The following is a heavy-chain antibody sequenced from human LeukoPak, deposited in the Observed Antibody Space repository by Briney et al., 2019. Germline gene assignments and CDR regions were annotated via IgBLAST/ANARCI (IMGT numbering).Heavy chain of an antibody. CDR1: GGSFSGYY. CDR3: ARADYGLKYYFDY. J-gene: IGHJ4*02. Sequence: SETLSLTCAVYGGSFSGYYWSWIRQPPGKGLEWIGEINHSGSTNYNPSLKSRVTISVDTSKNQFSLKLGSVTAADTAVYYCARADYGLKYYFDYWGQGTLVTVSS. CDR2: INHSGST. D-gene: IGHD4-17*01. V-gene: IGHV4-34*01.